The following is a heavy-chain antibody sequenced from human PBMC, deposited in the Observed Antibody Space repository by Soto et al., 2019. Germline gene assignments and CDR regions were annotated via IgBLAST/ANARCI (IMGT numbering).Heavy chain of an antibody. V-gene: IGHV3-23*01. CDR3: AKEISGYYPPSDY. CDR2: FSDSGGST. Sequence: GGSLRLSCAASGFTFSSFAMSWVRQAPGKGLEWVSVFSDSGGSTYYADSVKGRFTISRDNSKSTLYLQMNSLRGDDTAIYYYAKEISGYYPPSDYWGKGTQVPVSS. J-gene: IGHJ4*02. D-gene: IGHD3-22*01. CDR1: GFTFSSFA.